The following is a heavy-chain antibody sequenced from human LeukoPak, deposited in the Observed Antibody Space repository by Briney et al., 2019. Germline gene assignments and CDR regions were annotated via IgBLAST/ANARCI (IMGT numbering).Heavy chain of an antibody. CDR2: IKQDGSEK. J-gene: IGHJ3*02. CDR3: AKDLGKWELLDAFDI. CDR1: GFTFSSYW. Sequence: GGSLRLSCAASGFTFSSYWMSWVRQAPGKGLEWVANIKQDGSEKYYVDSVKGRFTISRDNSKNTLYLQMNSLRAEDTAVYYCAKDLGKWELLDAFDIWGQGTMVTVSS. V-gene: IGHV3-7*01. D-gene: IGHD1-26*01.